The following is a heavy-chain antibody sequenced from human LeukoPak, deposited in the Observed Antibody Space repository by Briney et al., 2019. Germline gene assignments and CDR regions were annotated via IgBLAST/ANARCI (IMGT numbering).Heavy chain of an antibody. J-gene: IGHJ6*02. D-gene: IGHD5-18*01. Sequence: GGSLRLSCAASGLTFSRYGMHWVRQAPGRGVEGVAVISYDGSNKYYADSVKGRFTLSRDNSKNTLYLQMNSLRAEDTAVYYCAKNFPWIQFPDYSGMDVWGQGTTVTVSS. CDR1: GLTFSRYG. CDR2: ISYDGSNK. CDR3: AKNFPWIQFPDYSGMDV. V-gene: IGHV3-30*18.